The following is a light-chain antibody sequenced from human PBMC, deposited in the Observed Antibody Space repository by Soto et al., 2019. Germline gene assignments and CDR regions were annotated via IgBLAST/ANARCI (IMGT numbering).Light chain of an antibody. J-gene: IGKJ4*01. CDR2: GAS. CDR3: QQYNNWPPLT. CDR1: QSVSSN. V-gene: IGKV3-15*01. Sequence: EIVMTQSPGTLSVSPGERATLSCRTSQSVSSNLAWYQQKPGQAPRLLIYGASTRATGVPDRFRGSGSGTEFTLTISSLQSEDFAVYYCQQYNNWPPLTFGGGTKVEIK.